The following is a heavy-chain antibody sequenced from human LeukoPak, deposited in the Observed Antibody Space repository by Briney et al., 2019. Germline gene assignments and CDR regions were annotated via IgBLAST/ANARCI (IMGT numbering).Heavy chain of an antibody. J-gene: IGHJ4*02. CDR1: GGSISSGGYY. CDR2: IYYSGST. Sequence: SETLSLTCTVSGGSISSGGYYWSWIRQHPRKGLEWIGYIYYSGSTYYNPSLKSRVTISVDTSKNQFSLKLSSVTAADTAVYYCARHSHPRPIDYWGQGTLVTVSS. D-gene: IGHD6-6*01. V-gene: IGHV4-31*03. CDR3: ARHSHPRPIDY.